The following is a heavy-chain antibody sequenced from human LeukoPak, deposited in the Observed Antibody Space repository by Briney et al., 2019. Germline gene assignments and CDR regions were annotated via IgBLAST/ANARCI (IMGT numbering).Heavy chain of an antibody. CDR3: GSGQWLVGVFY. Sequence: GASVKVSCKASGHTFTGYYMHWVRQAPGQGLEWLGWINPNSGVTNYAQKFQGRITMTRDTSITTVYTELSSLTSDDTAVYYCGSGQWLVGVFYWGQGTLVTVSS. D-gene: IGHD6-19*01. CDR1: GHTFTGYY. CDR2: INPNSGVT. J-gene: IGHJ4*02. V-gene: IGHV1-2*02.